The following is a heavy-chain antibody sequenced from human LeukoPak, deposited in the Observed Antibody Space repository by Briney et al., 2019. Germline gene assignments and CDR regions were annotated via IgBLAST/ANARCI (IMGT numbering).Heavy chain of an antibody. D-gene: IGHD6-19*01. J-gene: IGHJ4*02. V-gene: IGHV4-34*01. CDR1: GGSFSGYY. Sequence: SETLSLTCAVYGGSFSGYYWSWIRQPPGKGLEWIGEINHSGSTNYHPSLKSRVTISVDTSKNQLSLKLNSVTAADTAVYYCPRGAVAGILDYWGQGTLVTVSS. CDR2: INHSGST. CDR3: PRGAVAGILDY.